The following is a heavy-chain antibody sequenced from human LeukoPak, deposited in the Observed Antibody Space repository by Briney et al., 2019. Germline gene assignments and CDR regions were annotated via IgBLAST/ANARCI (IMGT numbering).Heavy chain of an antibody. CDR1: GFNVNGNY. CDR2: IYPGGSS. J-gene: IGHJ4*02. Sequence: GGSLRLSCAASGFNVNGNYMNWVRQAPGKGLEWVSIIYPGGSSYYADSVKGKFTFSRDNSKDTLYLQMNSLRAEDTAVYYCARGLSSGWYYFDSWGQGALVTVSS. V-gene: IGHV3-66*01. D-gene: IGHD6-19*01. CDR3: ARGLSSGWYYFDS.